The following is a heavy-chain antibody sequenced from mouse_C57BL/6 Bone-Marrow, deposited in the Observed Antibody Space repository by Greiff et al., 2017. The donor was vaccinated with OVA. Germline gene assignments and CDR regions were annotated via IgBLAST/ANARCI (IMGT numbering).Heavy chain of an antibody. CDR1: GYSITSDY. Sequence: EVQRVESGPGLAKPSQTLSLTCSVTGYSITSDYWNWIRKFPGNKLEYMGYISYSGSTYYNPSLKSRISITRDTSKNQYYLQLNSVTTEDTATYYCASLLLRDYYAMDYWGQGTSVTVSS. D-gene: IGHD1-1*01. J-gene: IGHJ4*01. CDR2: ISYSGST. V-gene: IGHV3-8*01. CDR3: ASLLLRDYYAMDY.